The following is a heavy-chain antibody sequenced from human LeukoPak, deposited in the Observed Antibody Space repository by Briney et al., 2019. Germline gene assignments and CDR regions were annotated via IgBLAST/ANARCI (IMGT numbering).Heavy chain of an antibody. V-gene: IGHV3-30*18. Sequence: PGGSLRLSCTAYKFNLRNYGMQWVRQTPGKGLERVAVVSSDGGTKYYADSVKGRFTISRDNSRNTMYLQMDSLRAEDTAVYYCAKEYDSGGYGANFDYWGQGTLVTVSS. CDR2: VSSDGGTK. D-gene: IGHD3-10*01. CDR1: KFNLRNYG. CDR3: AKEYDSGGYGANFDY. J-gene: IGHJ4*02.